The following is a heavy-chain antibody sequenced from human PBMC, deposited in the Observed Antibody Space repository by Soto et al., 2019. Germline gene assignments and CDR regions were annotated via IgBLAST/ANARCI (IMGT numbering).Heavy chain of an antibody. V-gene: IGHV3-74*01. J-gene: IGHJ6*03. CDR1: GFTFSSYW. CDR2: INSDGSST. Sequence: GGSLRLSCAASGFTFSSYWMHWVRQAPGKGLVWVSRINSDGSSTSYADSVKGRITISRDNAKNTLYLQMNSLRAEDTAVYYCAREATYYDFWSGYSHPYYYYMDVWGKGTTVTVSS. CDR3: AREATYYDFWSGYSHPYYYYMDV. D-gene: IGHD3-3*01.